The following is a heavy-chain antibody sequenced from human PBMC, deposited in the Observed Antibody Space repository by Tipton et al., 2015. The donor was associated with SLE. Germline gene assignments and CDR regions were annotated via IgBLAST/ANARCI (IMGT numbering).Heavy chain of an antibody. V-gene: IGHV4-39*07. CDR1: GGSISSRLYY. D-gene: IGHD1-7*01. Sequence: TLSLTCNVSGGSISSRLYYWGWIRQPPGKGLEWIGSVYYSGRTYYNPSLKSRLTVSIDTSNNQLSLNLSSVTAADTAVYYCARGDNWDYMNSWGQGTLVTVSS. CDR3: ARGDNWDYMNS. J-gene: IGHJ4*02. CDR2: VYYSGRT.